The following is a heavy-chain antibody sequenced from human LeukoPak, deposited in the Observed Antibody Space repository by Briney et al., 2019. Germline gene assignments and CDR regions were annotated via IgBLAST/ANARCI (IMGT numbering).Heavy chain of an antibody. V-gene: IGHV5-51*01. D-gene: IGHD6-13*01. CDR1: GFSFTSYW. Sequence: GESLKSSCKGSGFSFTSYWIGWVRQMPGKGLEWMAIIYPVDSATRYSPSFQGQVTISVDKSISTAYLQWSGLKASDTAIYYCVITQYITSFDYWGQGTLVTVSS. CDR3: VITQYITSFDY. J-gene: IGHJ4*02. CDR2: IYPVDSAT.